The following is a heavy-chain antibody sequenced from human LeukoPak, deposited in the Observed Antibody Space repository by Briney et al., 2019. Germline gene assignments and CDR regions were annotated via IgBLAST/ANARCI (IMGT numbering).Heavy chain of an antibody. CDR1: GFTVSSNY. CDR3: ARMTPMYQYGSRDYHDNYFDY. V-gene: IGHV3-66*01. J-gene: IGHJ4*02. Sequence: GGSLRLSCAVSGFTVSSNYMSWVRQAPGKGLEWVSVIYRGGTTYYAETVKGRFTISRDDSRKGMFTISRDKSKNTLHLQMNSLRAEDTAVYYCARMTPMYQYGSRDYHDNYFDYWGQGTLVTVSS. CDR2: IYRGGTT. D-gene: IGHD3-22*01.